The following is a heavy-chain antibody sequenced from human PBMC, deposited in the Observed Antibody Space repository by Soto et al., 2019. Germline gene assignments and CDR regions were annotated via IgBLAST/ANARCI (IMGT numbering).Heavy chain of an antibody. Sequence: QVQLVESGGGVVQPGRSLRLSCAASGFTFSSYGMHWVRQAPGKGLEWVAVIGYDGTNKYYADSVKGRFTISRDNSKNTMYLQMNSLRAEDMAVYYCARDRGAVAVTRYYYGMDVWGQGTTVTVSS. CDR3: ARDRGAVAVTRYYYGMDV. CDR1: GFTFSSYG. V-gene: IGHV3-33*01. CDR2: IGYDGTNK. D-gene: IGHD6-13*01. J-gene: IGHJ6*02.